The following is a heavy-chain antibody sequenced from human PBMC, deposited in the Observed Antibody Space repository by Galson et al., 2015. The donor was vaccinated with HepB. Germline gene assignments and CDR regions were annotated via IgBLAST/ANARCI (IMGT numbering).Heavy chain of an antibody. CDR2: ISGSGGST. CDR1: GFTFSSYA. J-gene: IGHJ5*01. Sequence: SLRLSCAASGFTFSSYAMSWVRQAPGKGLEWVSAISGSGGSTYYADSVKGRFTISRDNSKNTLYLQMNSLRAEDTAVYYCARASGEDIVLAVYGLTTDFDSWGQGTLVTVSS. CDR3: ARASGEDIVLAVYGLTTDFDS. D-gene: IGHD2-8*02. V-gene: IGHV3-23*01.